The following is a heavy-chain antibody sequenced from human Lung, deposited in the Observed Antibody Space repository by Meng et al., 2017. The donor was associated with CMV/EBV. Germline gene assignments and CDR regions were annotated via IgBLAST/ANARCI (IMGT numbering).Heavy chain of an antibody. CDR2: IYPGDSDT. J-gene: IGHJ4*02. CDR3: AKLNGQMAAPY. D-gene: IGHD5-24*01. Sequence: GESLKISCKASGYRFTNYWIGWVRQMPGKGLEWMGIIYPGDSDTRYSPSFQGQVTISADKSITTAYLQWSSLKASDTAMYYCAKLNGQMAAPYWGQGTLVTFSS. CDR1: GYRFTNYW. V-gene: IGHV5-51*01.